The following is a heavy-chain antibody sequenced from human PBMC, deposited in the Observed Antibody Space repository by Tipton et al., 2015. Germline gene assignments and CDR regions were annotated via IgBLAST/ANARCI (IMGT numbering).Heavy chain of an antibody. V-gene: IGHV3-43*01. D-gene: IGHD4-17*01. J-gene: IGHJ3*01. Sequence: GSLRLSCAGSGFTFDDYTMHWVRQPPGKGLEWVSIISWHGRTTFHADSVKGRFTTSRDNNKNSLYLQMNNLRAEDTALYYCAKGSYGDNGGRDFDVWGQGTMVTVSS. CDR2: ISWHGRTT. CDR1: GFTFDDYT. CDR3: AKGSYGDNGGRDFDV.